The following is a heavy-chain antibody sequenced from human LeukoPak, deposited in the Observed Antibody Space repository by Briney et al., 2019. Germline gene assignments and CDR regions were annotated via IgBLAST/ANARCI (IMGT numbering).Heavy chain of an antibody. D-gene: IGHD7-27*01. CDR3: ARVVATGEDYFDY. V-gene: IGHV3-21*01. CDR1: GFIFSTYS. CDR2: ISSSSSYI. J-gene: IGHJ4*02. Sequence: GGSLRLSCAASGFIFSTYSMNWVRQAPGKGLEWVSFISSSSSYIKYADSVKGRFTISIDNAKNSLYLQMDSLRGEDTAVYYCARVVATGEDYFDYWGQGTLVTVSS.